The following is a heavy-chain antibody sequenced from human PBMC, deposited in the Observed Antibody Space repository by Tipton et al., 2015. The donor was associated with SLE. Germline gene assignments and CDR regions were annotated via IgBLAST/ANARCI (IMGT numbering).Heavy chain of an antibody. V-gene: IGHV4-59*12. J-gene: IGHJ6*02. Sequence: TLSLTCTVSGGSISNYYWSWIRLPPGKGLECIGYIYYSGSGNYNPSLESRVTISVDKSNNHFSLRLNSVTAADTAVYLCARIEDIRYYLGLDVWGQGTTVTVSS. CDR1: GGSISNYY. D-gene: IGHD2-15*01. CDR2: IYYSGSG. CDR3: ARIEDIRYYLGLDV.